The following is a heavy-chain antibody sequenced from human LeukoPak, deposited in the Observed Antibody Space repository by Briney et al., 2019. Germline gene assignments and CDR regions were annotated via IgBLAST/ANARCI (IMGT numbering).Heavy chain of an antibody. J-gene: IGHJ4*02. V-gene: IGHV4-39*07. CDR2: VYSGGNT. CDR3: ARDISSGWLISIDC. Sequence: SETLSLTCTVSGDSMSSRGYYWGWIRQPPGKGLKWIGSVYSGGNTYYSPSLKSRVTISMNTSKNQFSLKLSSVTAADTAVYYCARDISSGWLISIDCWGQGTLVTVSS. CDR1: GDSMSSRGYY. D-gene: IGHD6-19*01.